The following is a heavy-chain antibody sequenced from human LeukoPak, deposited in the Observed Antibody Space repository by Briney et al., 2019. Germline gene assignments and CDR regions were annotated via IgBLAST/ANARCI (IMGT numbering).Heavy chain of an antibody. D-gene: IGHD6-13*01. J-gene: IGHJ3*01. CDR1: GFTFSTYS. CDR2: IHSGYTT. CDR3: ARPLFRSSLRREAFDV. V-gene: IGHV3-66*04. Sequence: GGSLRLSCDASGFTFSTYSMAWVRQAPGKGLEWVSVIHSGYTTYYADSVKDRFTVSRDDSRNTVFLQMNSLRVEDTAMYYCARPLFRSSLRREAFDVWGRGTMVLVSS.